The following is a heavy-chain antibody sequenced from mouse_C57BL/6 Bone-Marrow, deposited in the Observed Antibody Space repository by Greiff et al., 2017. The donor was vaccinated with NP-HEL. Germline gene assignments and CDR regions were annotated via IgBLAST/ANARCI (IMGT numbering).Heavy chain of an antibody. D-gene: IGHD2-1*01. CDR3: ARDNYGNYGDFAY. Sequence: EVQLQESGPGLVKPSQTVFLTCTVTGISITTGNYRWSWIRQFPGNKLEWIGYIYYSGTITYNPSLTSRTTITRDTPKNQFFLEMNTMTAEDTATYYCARDNYGNYGDFAYWGQGTLVTVSA. V-gene: IGHV3-5*01. CDR2: IYYSGTI. J-gene: IGHJ3*01. CDR1: GISITTGNYR.